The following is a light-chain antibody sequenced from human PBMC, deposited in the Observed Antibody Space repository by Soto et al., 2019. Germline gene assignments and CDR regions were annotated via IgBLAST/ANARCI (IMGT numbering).Light chain of an antibody. CDR1: SSDVGGYNY. V-gene: IGLV2-14*01. CDR3: RSYTSSSTVV. Sequence: QSALTQPASVSGSPGQSITISCTGPSSDVGGYNYVSWYQQHPGKAPKLMIYDVSNRPSGVSNRFSGSKSGNTASLTISGLQAEDEADYYCRSYTSSSTVVFGGGTKRTFL. CDR2: DVS. J-gene: IGLJ2*01.